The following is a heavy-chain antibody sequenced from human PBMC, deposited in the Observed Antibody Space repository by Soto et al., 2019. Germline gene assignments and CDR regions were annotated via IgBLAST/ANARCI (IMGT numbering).Heavy chain of an antibody. D-gene: IGHD2-2*01. J-gene: IGHJ6*03. CDR2: ISSSSSYI. CDR3: ARDVVPWQYQLPNYYYYYMDV. Sequence: GGSLRLSCAASGFTFSSYSMNWVRQAPGKGLEWVSSISSSSSYIYYADSVKGRFTISRDNAKNSLYLQMNSLRAEDTAVYYCARDVVPWQYQLPNYYYYYMDVWGKGTTVTVSS. CDR1: GFTFSSYS. V-gene: IGHV3-21*01.